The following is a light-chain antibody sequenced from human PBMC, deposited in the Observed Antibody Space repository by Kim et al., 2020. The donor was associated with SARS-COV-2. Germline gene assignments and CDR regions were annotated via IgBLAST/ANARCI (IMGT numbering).Light chain of an antibody. CDR2: KAS. J-gene: IGKJ4*01. CDR1: QSIGTW. Sequence: SGSVGDRVTITCRARQSIGTWLAWYPQKTAKAPKLLIYKASSLESGVPSRFSGSAAGTEFTLTIDSLQPDDFATYYCQQYHTDSTFGGGTKVDIK. V-gene: IGKV1-5*03. CDR3: QQYHTDST.